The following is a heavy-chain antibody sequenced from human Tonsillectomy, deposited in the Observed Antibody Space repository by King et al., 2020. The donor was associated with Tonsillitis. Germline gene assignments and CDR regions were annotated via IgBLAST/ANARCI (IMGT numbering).Heavy chain of an antibody. Sequence: VQLVQSGGHMVQPGRSLRLSCIASGFTFSSYGMHWVRQAPGKGLEWVAVISYDGSGEYYADSVKGRFTISRDNSKKTLYLQMNSLRGDDTAVYYCASGMDVWGQGTTVTVSS. CDR3: ASGMDV. CDR1: GFTFSSYG. V-gene: IGHV3-30*03. J-gene: IGHJ6*02. CDR2: ISYDGSGE.